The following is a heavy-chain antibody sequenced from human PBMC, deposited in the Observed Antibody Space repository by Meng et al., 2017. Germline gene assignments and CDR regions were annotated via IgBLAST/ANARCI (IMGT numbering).Heavy chain of an antibody. D-gene: IGHD3-9*01. CDR2: INTNTGNP. J-gene: IGHJ4*02. CDR1: GYTFTSYA. CDR3: AREGLLRYFDWLLGGPYYFDY. Sequence: CKASGYTFTSYAMNWVRQAPGQGLEWMGWINTNTGNPTYAQGFTGRFVFSLDTSVSTAYLQISSLKAEDTAVYYCAREGLLRYFDWLLGGPYYFDYWGQGTLVTVSS. V-gene: IGHV7-4-1*02.